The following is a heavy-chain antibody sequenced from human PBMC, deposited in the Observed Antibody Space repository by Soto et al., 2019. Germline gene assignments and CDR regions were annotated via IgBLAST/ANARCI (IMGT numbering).Heavy chain of an antibody. CDR2: IKQDGSEK. CDR1: GFTFSSYW. Sequence: EVQLVESGGGLVQPGGSLRLSCAASGFTFSSYWMSWVRQAPGKGLEWVANIKQDGSEKYYVDSVKGRFTISRDNAKNSLYLQMNSLRAEETAVYYCARGGGPPLHYGDYPVDYWGQGTLVTVSS. J-gene: IGHJ4*02. CDR3: ARGGGPPLHYGDYPVDY. D-gene: IGHD4-17*01. V-gene: IGHV3-7*01.